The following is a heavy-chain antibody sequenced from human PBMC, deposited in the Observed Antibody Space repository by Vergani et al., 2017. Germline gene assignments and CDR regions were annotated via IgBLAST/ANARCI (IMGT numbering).Heavy chain of an antibody. Sequence: QVQLVQSGAEVKKPGSSVKVSCKASGGTFSSYTISWVRQAPGQGLEWMGRIIPILGIANYAQKFQGRVTITADKSTGTAYMELSSLKSEDTAMYYCSRDPWLSSGSGKQFYGMDVWGQGTKVTVS. D-gene: IGHD3-10*01. CDR3: SRDPWLSSGSGKQFYGMDV. CDR2: IIPILGIA. J-gene: IGHJ6*02. CDR1: GGTFSSYT. V-gene: IGHV1-69*08.